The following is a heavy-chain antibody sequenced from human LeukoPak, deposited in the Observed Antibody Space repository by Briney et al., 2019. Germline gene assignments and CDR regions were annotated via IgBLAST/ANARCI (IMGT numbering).Heavy chain of an antibody. V-gene: IGHV3-21*01. Sequence: GGSLRLSCATSGFTFSSYTMNWVRQAPGKGLEWVSSIGTGSTSIYYADSVKGRFTISRDNARNSQYLQMNSLRAEDTAVYYCARELGIVVVPAATSWGQGTLVTVSS. J-gene: IGHJ4*02. CDR1: GFTFSSYT. CDR2: IGTGSTSI. D-gene: IGHD2-2*03. CDR3: ARELGIVVVPAATS.